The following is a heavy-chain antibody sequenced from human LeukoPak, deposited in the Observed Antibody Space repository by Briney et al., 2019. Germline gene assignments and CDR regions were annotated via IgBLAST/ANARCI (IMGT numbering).Heavy chain of an antibody. CDR1: GFTFSSYT. D-gene: IGHD3-9*01. CDR2: ITSNGGSA. CDR3: VIVRGYFDSSGSDY. J-gene: IGHJ4*02. Sequence: TGGSRRLSCSASGFTFSSYTIHWVRQAPGKGLEFVSAITSNGGSAYYADSVKGRFTISRDNSKNTVYLQMSSLRAEDTAVYYCVIVRGYFDSSGSDYWGQGTLVTVSS. V-gene: IGHV3-64D*06.